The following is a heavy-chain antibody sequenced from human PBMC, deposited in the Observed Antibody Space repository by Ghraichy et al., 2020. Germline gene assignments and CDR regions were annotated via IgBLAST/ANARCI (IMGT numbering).Heavy chain of an antibody. J-gene: IGHJ4*02. CDR3: AREWVEDYYDSSGYYSPYFDY. D-gene: IGHD3-22*01. CDR1: GFTVSSNY. Sequence: GGSLRLSCAASGFTVSSNYMSWVRQAPGKGLEWVSVIYSGGSTYYADSVKGRFTISRDNSKNTLYLQMNSLRAEDTAVYYCAREWVEDYYDSSGYYSPYFDYWGQGTLVTVSS. CDR2: IYSGGST. V-gene: IGHV3-53*01.